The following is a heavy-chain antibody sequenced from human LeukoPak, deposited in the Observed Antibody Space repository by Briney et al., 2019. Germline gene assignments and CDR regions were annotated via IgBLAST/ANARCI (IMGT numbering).Heavy chain of an antibody. V-gene: IGHV1-18*01. CDR2: LSAYNGNT. D-gene: IGHD6-19*01. CDR3: ARVYSSGWYFQSQDYYYMDV. J-gene: IGHJ6*03. CDR1: GYTFTSYG. Sequence: GASVKVSCKASGYTFTSYGISWVRQAPGQGLEWMGWLSAYNGNTNYAQKLQGRVTMTTDTSTSTAYMELRSLRSDDTAVYYCARVYSSGWYFQSQDYYYMDVWGKGTTVTVSS.